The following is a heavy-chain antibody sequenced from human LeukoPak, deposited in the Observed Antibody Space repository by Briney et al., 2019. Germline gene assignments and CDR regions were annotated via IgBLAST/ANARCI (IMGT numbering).Heavy chain of an antibody. D-gene: IGHD3-22*01. Sequence: PGGSLRLSCAASGFTFSSYAMSWVRQAPGKGLEWVSAISGSGGSTYYADSVKGRFTISRDNSKNTLYLQMNSLRDEDTAIYYCARDTYHYDSRAYSLDLWGQGTLVTVSS. V-gene: IGHV3-23*01. CDR1: GFTFSSYA. CDR2: ISGSGGST. J-gene: IGHJ5*02. CDR3: ARDTYHYDSRAYSLDL.